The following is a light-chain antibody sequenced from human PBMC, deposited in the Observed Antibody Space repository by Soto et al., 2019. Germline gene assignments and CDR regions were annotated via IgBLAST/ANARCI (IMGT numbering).Light chain of an antibody. CDR2: DVS. J-gene: IGLJ2*01. Sequence: QSALMPPGSVSGSAGQSVPVWCTETSSDVGGYNFVSWYQQHPGKVPKLMIHDVSPRPSGVPDRFSGSKSGNTASLTISGLQAEDEADYYCCSYAGSYTLFGGGTKVTVL. CDR3: CSYAGSYTL. V-gene: IGLV2-11*01. CDR1: SSDVGGYNF.